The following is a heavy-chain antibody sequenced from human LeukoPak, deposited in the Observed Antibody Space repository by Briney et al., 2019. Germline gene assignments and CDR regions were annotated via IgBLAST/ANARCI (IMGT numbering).Heavy chain of an antibody. CDR3: ATSLAGQPFDY. V-gene: IGHV5-51*01. CDR2: IYPGDSDT. J-gene: IGHJ4*02. Sequence: GESLQISCKASGYSFTIYWIGWVRQMPGKGLEWMGIIYPGDSDTRYSPSFQGQVTISADKSITTAYLQWSSLKASDTAMYYCATSLAGQPFDYWGQGTLVTVSS. CDR1: GYSFTIYW.